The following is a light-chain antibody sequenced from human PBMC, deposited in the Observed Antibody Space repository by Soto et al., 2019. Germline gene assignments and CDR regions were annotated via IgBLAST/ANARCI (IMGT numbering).Light chain of an antibody. V-gene: IGKV1-8*01. CDR2: AAS. CDR1: QDISSY. J-gene: IGKJ2*01. Sequence: AIRMTQSPSSLSASTGDRVIITCRASQDISSYLAWYQQKPGKAPKVLIYAASTLQSGVPSRFSGSGSGTDFTLTISFLQSEDFATYFCQQYSNYPRTFXQGTKVDIK. CDR3: QQYSNYPRT.